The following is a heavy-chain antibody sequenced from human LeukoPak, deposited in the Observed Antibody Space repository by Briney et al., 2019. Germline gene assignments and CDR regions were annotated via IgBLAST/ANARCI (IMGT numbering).Heavy chain of an antibody. CDR3: ARGSTSDWPLDH. V-gene: IGHV1-3*01. CDR1: GYTFTSYA. Sequence: ASVKVSCKASGYTFTSYAMHWVRQAPGQRLEWMGWINAGNGNTKYSQKFQGRVTITRDTSASTAYMELSSLRSEDTAMYYCARGSTSDWPLDHWGQETLVTISS. CDR2: INAGNGNT. D-gene: IGHD2-2*01. J-gene: IGHJ4*02.